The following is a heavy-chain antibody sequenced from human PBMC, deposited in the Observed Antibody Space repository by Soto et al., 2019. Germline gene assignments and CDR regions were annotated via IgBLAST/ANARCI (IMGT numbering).Heavy chain of an antibody. J-gene: IGHJ3*02. CDR3: ARVRASGRDAFDI. V-gene: IGHV3-33*01. Sequence: HPGGSLRLSCAASGFTFSSYGMHWVRQAPGKGLEWVAVIWYDGSNKYYADSVKGRFTISRDNSKNTLYLQMNSLRAEDTAVYYCARVRASGRDAFDIWGQGTMVTVSS. CDR2: IWYDGSNK. D-gene: IGHD6-19*01. CDR1: GFTFSSYG.